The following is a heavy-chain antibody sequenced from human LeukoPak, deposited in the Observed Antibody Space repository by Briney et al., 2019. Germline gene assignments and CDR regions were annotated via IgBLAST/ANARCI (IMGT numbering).Heavy chain of an antibody. V-gene: IGHV4-34*01. CDR3: ARGRIAARSDDY. CDR1: GGSFSGYY. J-gene: IGHJ4*02. D-gene: IGHD6-6*01. CDR2: INHSGST. Sequence: PSETLSLTCAVYGGSFSGYYWSWIRQPPGKGLEWIGGINHSGSTNYNPSLKSRVTISVDTSKNQFSLKLSSVTAAHTAVYYCARGRIAARSDDYWGQGTLVTVSS.